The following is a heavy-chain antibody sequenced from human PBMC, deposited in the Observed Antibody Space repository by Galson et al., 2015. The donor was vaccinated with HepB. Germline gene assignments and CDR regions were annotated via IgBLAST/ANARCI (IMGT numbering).Heavy chain of an antibody. CDR1: GLSFNNAW. J-gene: IGHJ4*02. D-gene: IGHD1-26*01. CDR2: IKAKVDGGTS. Sequence: SLRLSCAASGLSFNNAWMSWVRRAPGKGLEWVGQIKAKVDGGTSDYAAPVKGRFFISRDDSKNTMYLQMNSLKAEDTAVYYCTTEGGPYSDTYFDIWGQGTLVTVSS. CDR3: TTEGGPYSDTYFDI. V-gene: IGHV3-15*01.